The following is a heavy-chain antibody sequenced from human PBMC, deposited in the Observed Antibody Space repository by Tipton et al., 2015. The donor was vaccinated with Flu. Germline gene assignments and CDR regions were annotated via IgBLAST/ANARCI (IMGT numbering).Heavy chain of an antibody. D-gene: IGHD1-26*01. CDR3: ARAPGILGNRPFDS. J-gene: IGHJ5*01. CDR1: GYTFSTYG. V-gene: IGHV1-18*01. CDR2: VSVYNGHT. Sequence: QLVQSGAEVKKPGASVKVSCKASGYTFSTYGSNWVRQAPGQGLEWVGWVSVYNGHTNYAQKFQDRLTMTTDTSTNTSYMELRNLRSDDTAVYYCARAPGILGNRPFDSRGQGTLVTVSS.